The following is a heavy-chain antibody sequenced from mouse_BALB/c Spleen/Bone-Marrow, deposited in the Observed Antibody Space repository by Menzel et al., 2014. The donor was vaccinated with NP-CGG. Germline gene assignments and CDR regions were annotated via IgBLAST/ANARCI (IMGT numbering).Heavy chain of an antibody. CDR3: AVYDYEGFAY. CDR1: GFNIKDTY. Sequence: DVKLQESGAELVKPGASVKLSCTASGFNIKDTYMHWVKQRPEQGLEWIGRIDPANGNTKYDLKFQGKATITADTSSNTAYLQLSSLTSEDTAVYYCAVYDYEGFAYWGQGTLVTVSA. CDR2: IDPANGNT. V-gene: IGHV14-3*02. J-gene: IGHJ3*01. D-gene: IGHD2-4*01.